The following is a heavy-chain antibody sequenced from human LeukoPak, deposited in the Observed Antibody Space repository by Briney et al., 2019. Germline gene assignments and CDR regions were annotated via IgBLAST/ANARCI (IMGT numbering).Heavy chain of an antibody. J-gene: IGHJ4*02. D-gene: IGHD3-3*01. V-gene: IGHV4-39*07. CDR2: IYYSGST. CDR3: ASGYYDFWSGYSGNFDY. CDR1: GGSISSSSYY. Sequence: SETLSLTCTVSGGSISSSSYYWGWIRQPPGKGLEWIGSIYYSGSTYYNPSLKSRVTISVDTSKNQFSLKLSSVTAADTAVSYCASGYYDFWSGYSGNFDYWGQGTLVTVSS.